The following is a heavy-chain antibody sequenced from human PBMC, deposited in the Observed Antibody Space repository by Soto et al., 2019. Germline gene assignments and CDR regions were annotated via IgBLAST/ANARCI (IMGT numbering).Heavy chain of an antibody. J-gene: IGHJ4*02. CDR3: AAEVGYYDSSGYF. V-gene: IGHV1-58*01. CDR1: GFTFTSSA. CDR2: IVVGSGNT. Sequence: QMPLVQSGPEVKKPGTSVKVSCKASGFTFTSSAVQWVRQARGQRLEWIGWIVVGSGNTNYAQKFQERVTITRDMSTSTAYMELSSLRSEDTAVYYCAAEVGYYDSSGYFWGQGTLVTVSS. D-gene: IGHD3-22*01.